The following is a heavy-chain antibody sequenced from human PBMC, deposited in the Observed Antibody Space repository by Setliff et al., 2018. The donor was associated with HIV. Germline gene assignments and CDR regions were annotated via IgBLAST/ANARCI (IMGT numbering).Heavy chain of an antibody. Sequence: SETLSLTCTVSGGIISSYSFFWSWIRQPAGKGLEWIGHISATGSTNYNPSLKSRVTMSLDTSKNQFSLNLNSVTAAAAAVYFCARAREGWKPFAFDYWGQGTLVTVSS. J-gene: IGHJ4*02. V-gene: IGHV4-61*09. CDR2: ISATGST. D-gene: IGHD1-1*01. CDR1: GGIISSYSFF. CDR3: ARAREGWKPFAFDY.